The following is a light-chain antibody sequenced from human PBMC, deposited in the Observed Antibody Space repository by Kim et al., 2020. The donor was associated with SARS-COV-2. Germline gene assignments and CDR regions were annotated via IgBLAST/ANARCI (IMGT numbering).Light chain of an antibody. Sequence: SSELTQDPAVSVAVGQTVKITCQGDSLRRYYASWYQQKPGQAPVLVIYGRNNRPSGIPERFSGSTSGNTASLIITGAQAEDEADYYCNSRGRRENVLFGGGTKLTVL. CDR3: NSRGRRENVL. CDR2: GRN. J-gene: IGLJ2*01. V-gene: IGLV3-19*01. CDR1: SLRRYY.